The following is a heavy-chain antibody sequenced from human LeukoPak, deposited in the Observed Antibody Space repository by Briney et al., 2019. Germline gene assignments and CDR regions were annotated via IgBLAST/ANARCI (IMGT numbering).Heavy chain of an antibody. CDR2: IKSKTDSGTT. CDR1: GFTFSSYW. V-gene: IGHV3-15*01. D-gene: IGHD3-3*01. J-gene: IGHJ6*03. Sequence: GGSLRLSCAASGFTFSSYWMNWVRQAPGKGLEWVGRIKSKTDSGTTGYAAPVKGRFTISRDDSKNTLYLQMNSLKTEDTAVYYCTRSDFWSGVYYYYYYYMDVWGKGTTVTVSS. CDR3: TRSDFWSGVYYYYYYYMDV.